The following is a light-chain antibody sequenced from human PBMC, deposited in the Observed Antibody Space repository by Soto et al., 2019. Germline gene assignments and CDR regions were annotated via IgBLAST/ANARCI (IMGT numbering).Light chain of an antibody. CDR1: NSNIGSNA. Sequence: QSVLTQPPSASGTPGQRVTIACSGSNSNIGSNAVIWYQQLPGTAPALLIYNNNQRPSGVPDRFSDSKSGTSASLAITGLQSGDEADYFCAAWDDSLNGYVFGPGTKLTVL. J-gene: IGLJ1*01. CDR2: NNN. V-gene: IGLV1-44*01. CDR3: AAWDDSLNGYV.